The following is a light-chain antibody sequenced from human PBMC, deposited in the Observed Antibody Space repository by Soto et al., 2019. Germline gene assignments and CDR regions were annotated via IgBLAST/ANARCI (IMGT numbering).Light chain of an antibody. CDR3: SSYTSSGSLYV. J-gene: IGLJ1*01. Sequence: QSVLTQPASVSGSPGQSITISCTGTSSDVGDYNYVSWYQQHPGKAPKLLISEVSDRPSGISHRFSGSKSGNTASPTISGLQAEDEADYYCSSYTSSGSLYVFGSGTKVTVL. CDR2: EVS. CDR1: SSDVGDYNY. V-gene: IGLV2-14*01.